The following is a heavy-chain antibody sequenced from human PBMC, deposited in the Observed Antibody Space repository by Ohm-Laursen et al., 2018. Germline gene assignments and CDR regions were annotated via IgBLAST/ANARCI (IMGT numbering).Heavy chain of an antibody. V-gene: IGHV1-2*02. CDR3: AITLIYFYSMDV. CDR1: GYIFTGYY. CDR2: INPSSGVT. D-gene: IGHD3-22*01. J-gene: IGHJ6*02. Sequence: SSVKVSCNASGYIFTGYYLHWVRQAPGQGLEWMGWINPSSGVTNYAQKFQGRVTVTRDTSISTAYMELTRLRSDDTAVYYCAITLIYFYSMDVWGQGTTVTVSS.